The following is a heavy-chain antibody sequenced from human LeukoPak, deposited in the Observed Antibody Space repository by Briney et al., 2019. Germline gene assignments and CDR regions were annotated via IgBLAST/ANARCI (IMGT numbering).Heavy chain of an antibody. V-gene: IGHV4-59*01. CDR2: IYYSGST. CDR3: ARVSAGWLQTASVFDY. Sequence: KPSETLSLTCAVYGGSFSSYYWSWIRQPPGKGLEWIGYIYYSGSTNYNPSLKSRVTISVDTSKNQFSLKLSSVTAADTAVYYCARVSAGWLQTASVFDYWGQGTLVTVSS. CDR1: GGSFSSYY. D-gene: IGHD5-24*01. J-gene: IGHJ4*02.